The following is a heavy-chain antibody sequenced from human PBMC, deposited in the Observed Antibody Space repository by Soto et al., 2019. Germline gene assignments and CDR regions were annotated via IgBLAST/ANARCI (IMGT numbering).Heavy chain of an antibody. D-gene: IGHD2-15*01. J-gene: IGHJ3*02. CDR1: GGSFSGYY. Sequence: SETLSLTCAVYGGSFSGYYWSWIRQPPGKGLEWIGEINHSGSTNYNPSLKSRVTISVDTSKNQFSLKLSSVTAADTAVYYCARGAVLYSMVVVTDAFDIWGQGTMVTVSS. CDR2: INHSGST. V-gene: IGHV4-34*01. CDR3: ARGAVLYSMVVVTDAFDI.